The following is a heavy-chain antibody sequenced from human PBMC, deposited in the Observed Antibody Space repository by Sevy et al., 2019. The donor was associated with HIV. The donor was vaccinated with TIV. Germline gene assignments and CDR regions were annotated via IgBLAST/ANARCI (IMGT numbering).Heavy chain of an antibody. Sequence: GGSLRLSCAASGFIFSNYAMHWVRQAPGKGLEWVAVISFDGTNKYYADSVEGRFTISRDNSKNTLYLQMNDLRAEDTAVYYCARPAWEYCTGGSGYFLLDGMDVWGQGTTVTVSS. J-gene: IGHJ6*02. CDR2: ISFDGTNK. V-gene: IGHV3-30-3*01. D-gene: IGHD2-15*01. CDR3: ARPAWEYCTGGSGYFLLDGMDV. CDR1: GFIFSNYA.